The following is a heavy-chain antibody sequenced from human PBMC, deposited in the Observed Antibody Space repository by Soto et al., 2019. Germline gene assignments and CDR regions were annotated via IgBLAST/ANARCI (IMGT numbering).Heavy chain of an antibody. CDR1: GFTFASHA. CDR2: ISANGGRA. CDR3: ASWVIALGGTGDFRH. V-gene: IGHV3-23*01. D-gene: IGHD6-19*01. J-gene: IGHJ1*01. Sequence: EAQLLESGGDLIQPGGSLTLSCAASGFTFASHAMSWVRQAPGKGLEWVSGISANGGRANYADSVKGRFSLSIDNSKNTMFLQMDSLTGEDTAMYYCASWVIALGGTGDFRHWGQGTLVTVSS.